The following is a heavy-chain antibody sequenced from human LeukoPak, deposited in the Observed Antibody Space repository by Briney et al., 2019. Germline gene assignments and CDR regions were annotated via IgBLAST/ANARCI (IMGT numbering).Heavy chain of an antibody. CDR2: IYHTGSN. V-gene: IGHV4-59*08. CDR1: SGSVSSYY. CDR3: ARARYTNSWYAVDI. D-gene: IGHD6-13*01. J-gene: IGHJ3*02. Sequence: PSETLSLTCLVSSGSVSSYYWTWIRQPPGKGLEWIGYIYHTGSNNYSPSLKSRVTMYVDTSKNQLSLKLSSVTAADTAMYYCARARYTNSWYAVDIWGHGTMVTVSS.